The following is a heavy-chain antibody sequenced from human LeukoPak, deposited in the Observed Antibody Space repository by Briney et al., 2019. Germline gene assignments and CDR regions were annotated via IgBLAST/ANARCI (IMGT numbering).Heavy chain of an antibody. V-gene: IGHV1-18*01. J-gene: IGHJ4*02. Sequence: ASVKVSCKASGGTFSSYAISWVRQAPGQGLEWMGWISAYNGNTNYAQKLQGRVTMTTDTSTSTAYMELRSLRSDDTAVYYCAKPEYDTDFDYWGQGTLVTVSS. CDR2: ISAYNGNT. D-gene: IGHD1-1*01. CDR1: GGTFSSYA. CDR3: AKPEYDTDFDY.